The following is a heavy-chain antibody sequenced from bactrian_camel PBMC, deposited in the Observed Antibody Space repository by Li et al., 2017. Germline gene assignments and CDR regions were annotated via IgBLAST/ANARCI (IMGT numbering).Heavy chain of an antibody. D-gene: IGHD6*01. V-gene: IGHV3-2*01. J-gene: IGHJ4*01. Sequence: QVQLVESGGGSVQSGGSLRLSCAASGYSGYCMGWFRQAPGKGLEWVSSIYKDGSNTYYADSVKGRFAISRDYVKNTLYLQMNSLKSEDTALYYCATMVVAGRSDYWGQGTQVTV. CDR1: GYSGYC. CDR3: ATMVVAGRSDY. CDR2: IYKDGSNT.